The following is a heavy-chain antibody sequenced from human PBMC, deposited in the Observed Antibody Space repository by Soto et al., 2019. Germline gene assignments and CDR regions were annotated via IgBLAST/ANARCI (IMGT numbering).Heavy chain of an antibody. Sequence: EVQLVESGGGLVQPGGSLRLSCAASGFSLSDYWMHWVRQAPGEGLVWLSRITRDGSSTNYADSVKGRFTISRDNAKNTLHLQVNSLRGEDTAVYYCARGANGYYYFYYWGQGTLVTVSS. V-gene: IGHV3-74*01. CDR3: ARGANGYYYFYY. CDR2: ITRDGSST. D-gene: IGHD5-18*01. J-gene: IGHJ4*02. CDR1: GFSLSDYW.